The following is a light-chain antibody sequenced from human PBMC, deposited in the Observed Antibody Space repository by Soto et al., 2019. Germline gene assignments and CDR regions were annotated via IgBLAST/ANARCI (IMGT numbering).Light chain of an antibody. CDR1: SSDVGGYNY. CDR2: EVS. J-gene: IGLJ3*02. CDR3: SSYAGSNPL. Sequence: QSALTQPPSASGSPGQSVTISCTGTSSDVGGYNYVSWYQQHPGKAPKLMIYEVSKRPSVVPDRFSGSKSGNTASLTVSGLQAEDEADYYCSSYAGSNPLFGGGTKLTVL. V-gene: IGLV2-8*01.